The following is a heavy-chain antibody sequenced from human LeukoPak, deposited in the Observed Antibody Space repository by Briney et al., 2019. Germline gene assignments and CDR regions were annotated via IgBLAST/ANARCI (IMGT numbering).Heavy chain of an antibody. CDR1: GYTFTGYY. CDR2: INPNSGDT. CDR3: ARGGLWLGELLGAFDI. Sequence: ASVEVSCKASGYTFTGYYMHWVRQAPGQGLEWMGWINPNSGDTNYAQKFQGRVTVTRDTSISTAYMGLSRLRSDDTAVYYCARGGLWLGELLGAFDIWGQGTMVTVSS. V-gene: IGHV1-2*02. J-gene: IGHJ3*02. D-gene: IGHD3-10*01.